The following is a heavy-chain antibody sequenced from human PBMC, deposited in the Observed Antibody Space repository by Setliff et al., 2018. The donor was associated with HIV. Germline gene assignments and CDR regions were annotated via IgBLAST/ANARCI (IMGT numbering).Heavy chain of an antibody. V-gene: IGHV4-59*08. J-gene: IGHJ4*02. CDR3: ASQPAYSTDWYPPGYFDF. D-gene: IGHD6-19*01. CDR1: GGPISSYY. Sequence: SETLSLTCSVSGGPISSYYRSWIRQPPGKGLEWIGYIYYSGRTNYNPSLKSRVTISVDTARNQFSLKLSSATAADTAVYYCASQPAYSTDWYPPGYFDFWGQGTLVTVSS. CDR2: IYYSGRT.